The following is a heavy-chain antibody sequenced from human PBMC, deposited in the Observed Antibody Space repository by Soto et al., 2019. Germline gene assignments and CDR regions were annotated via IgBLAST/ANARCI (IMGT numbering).Heavy chain of an antibody. D-gene: IGHD2-15*01. CDR3: AKDPKCCNIGSHFLDNWFDP. Sequence: SETLSLTCTFSCDSINSSHWCIWVRHPPVKFLDLIGQISHSGSTNYNPSLTSRVTISRDNSKNTLYLQMNSLRAEDTAVYYCAKDPKCCNIGSHFLDNWFDPWGQGTLVTVSS. V-gene: IGHV4-4*02. CDR1: CDSINSSHW. J-gene: IGHJ5*02. CDR2: ISHSGST.